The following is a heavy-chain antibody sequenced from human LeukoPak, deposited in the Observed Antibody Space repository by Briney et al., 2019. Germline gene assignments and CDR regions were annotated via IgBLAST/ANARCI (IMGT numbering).Heavy chain of an antibody. Sequence: PGGSLRLSCAASGLTFSSHWMHWVRQAPGKGLVWVSRINRDGSIITYADSVKGRFTISRDNAKNTLYLQMNSLRAEDTAVYYCVKDRLLPHSPGDAFDIWGQGAMVTVSS. CDR1: GLTFSSHW. D-gene: IGHD3-10*01. CDR2: INRDGSII. J-gene: IGHJ3*02. V-gene: IGHV3-74*03. CDR3: VKDRLLPHSPGDAFDI.